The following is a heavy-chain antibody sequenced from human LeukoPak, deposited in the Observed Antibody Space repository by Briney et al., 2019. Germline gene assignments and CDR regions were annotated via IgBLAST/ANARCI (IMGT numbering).Heavy chain of an antibody. CDR2: ITGSSDYI. Sequence: PGGSLRLSCAASGFTFSRYSVNWVRQAPGKGLEWVSCITGSSDYIFYADSVKGRFTISRDNSKNTLYLQMNSLRAEDTAVYYCAKDRDSSSWYDYFDYWGQGTLITVSS. CDR3: AKDRDSSSWYDYFDY. J-gene: IGHJ4*02. D-gene: IGHD6-13*01. V-gene: IGHV3-21*04. CDR1: GFTFSRYS.